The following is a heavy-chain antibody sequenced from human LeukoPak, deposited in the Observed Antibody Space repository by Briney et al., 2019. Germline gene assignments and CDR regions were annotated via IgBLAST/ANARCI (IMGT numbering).Heavy chain of an antibody. V-gene: IGHV3-11*05. Sequence: PGGSLRLSCAASGFTFSDYYMSWIRQAPGKGLEWVSYISGSRSYTNYADSVKGRFTIPRDNAKNSLFLQMNSLRGEDTAVYYCARDDRAAAPHVAFDIWGQGTMVTVSS. CDR1: GFTFSDYY. CDR2: ISGSRSYT. J-gene: IGHJ3*02. CDR3: ARDDRAAAPHVAFDI. D-gene: IGHD6-13*01.